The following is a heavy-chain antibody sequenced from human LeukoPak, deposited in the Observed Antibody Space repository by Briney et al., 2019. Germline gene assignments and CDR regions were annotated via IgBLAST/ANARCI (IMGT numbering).Heavy chain of an antibody. CDR1: GFTFSSHS. J-gene: IGHJ4*02. CDR2: ISISTSTI. Sequence: GGSLRLSCAASGFTFSSHSMHWVRQAAGKGLEWISYISISTSTIYYADSVKGRFTISRDNAKNSLFLQMNSLRAEDTAVYYCARDVFHGSGSPYFDSWGQGALVTVSS. V-gene: IGHV3-48*04. D-gene: IGHD3-10*01. CDR3: ARDVFHGSGSPYFDS.